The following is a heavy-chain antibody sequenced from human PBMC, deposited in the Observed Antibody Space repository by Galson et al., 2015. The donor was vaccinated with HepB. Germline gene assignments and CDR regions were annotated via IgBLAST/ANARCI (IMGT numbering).Heavy chain of an antibody. V-gene: IGHV3-15*01. Sequence: SLRLSCAASGFTFSNAWMSWVRQAPGKGLEWVGRIKSKTDGGTTDYAAPVKGRFTISRDDSKNTLYLQMNSLKTEDTAVYYCARVRRGQLLWNVFAFDIWGQGTMVTVSS. CDR1: GFTFSNAW. D-gene: IGHD2-2*01. J-gene: IGHJ3*02. CDR3: ARVRRGQLLWNVFAFDI. CDR2: IKSKTDGGTT.